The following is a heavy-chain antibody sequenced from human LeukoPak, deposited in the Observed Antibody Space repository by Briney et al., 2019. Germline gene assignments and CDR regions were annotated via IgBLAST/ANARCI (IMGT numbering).Heavy chain of an antibody. CDR1: GFTFSSYS. Sequence: GGSLRLSCAASGFTFSSYSMNWVRQAPGKGLEWVSSISSSSSYIYYADSVKGRFTISRDNAKNSLYLQMNSLRAEDTAVYYCARTYYDVFSGYYSGGGPFDYWGQGTLVTVSS. V-gene: IGHV3-21*04. D-gene: IGHD3-3*01. CDR3: ARTYYDVFSGYYSGGGPFDY. CDR2: ISSSSSYI. J-gene: IGHJ4*02.